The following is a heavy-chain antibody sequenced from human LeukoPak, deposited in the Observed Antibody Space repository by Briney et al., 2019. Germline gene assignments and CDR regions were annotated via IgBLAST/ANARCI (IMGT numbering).Heavy chain of an antibody. V-gene: IGHV3-7*01. CDR3: ARGRPHGNDY. D-gene: IGHD4-23*01. J-gene: IGHJ4*02. CDR2: IKEDGSEK. Sequence: GGSLRLSCAASGFTFSSYWMSWVRQAPGKGLEWVANIKEDGSEKNSVDSVKGRFTISRDNAKNSLYLQMNSLGAEDTAVYYCARGRPHGNDYWGQGTLVTVSS. CDR1: GFTFSSYW.